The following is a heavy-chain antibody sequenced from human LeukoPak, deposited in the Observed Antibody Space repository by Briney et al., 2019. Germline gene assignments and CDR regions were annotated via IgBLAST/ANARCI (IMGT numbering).Heavy chain of an antibody. D-gene: IGHD3-10*01. V-gene: IGHV3-30*02. CDR1: GFTFSSYG. CDR2: IRYDGSNK. J-gene: IGHJ4*02. Sequence: PGGSLRLSCAASGFTFSSYGMHWVRQAPGKGLEWVAFIRYDGSNKYYADSVKGRFTISRDDSKNTLYLQMNSLRAEDTAVYYCAKDWGSSGRGVFDYWGQGTLVTVSS. CDR3: AKDWGSSGRGVFDY.